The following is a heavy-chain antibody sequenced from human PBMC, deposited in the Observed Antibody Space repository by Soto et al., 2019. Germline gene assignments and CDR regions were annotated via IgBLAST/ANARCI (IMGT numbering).Heavy chain of an antibody. J-gene: IGHJ4*02. V-gene: IGHV3-30-3*01. CDR3: ARPPPKKDIVATILDY. CDR2: ISYDGSNK. Sequence: QVQLVESGGGVVQPGRSLRLSCAASGFTFSSYAMHWVRTAPGKGLAWVAGISYDGSNKYYADSVKGRFTISRDNSNDTLYLQMNSLRAEDTAVYYCARPPPKKDIVATILDYWGQGTLVTGSS. CDR1: GFTFSSYA. D-gene: IGHD5-12*01.